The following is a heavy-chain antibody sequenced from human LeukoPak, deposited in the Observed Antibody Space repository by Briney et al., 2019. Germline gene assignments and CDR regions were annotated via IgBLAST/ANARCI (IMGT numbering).Heavy chain of an antibody. J-gene: IGHJ4*02. Sequence: SLRLPCAASGFTFDDYAMHWVRQAPGKGLEWVSGISWNSGSIGYAGSVKGRFTISRDNAKNSLYLQMNSLRAEDTALYYCAKDKEERSGWYGEAYFDYWGQGTLVTVSS. CDR2: ISWNSGSI. CDR1: GFTFDDYA. V-gene: IGHV3-9*01. CDR3: AKDKEERSGWYGEAYFDY. D-gene: IGHD6-19*01.